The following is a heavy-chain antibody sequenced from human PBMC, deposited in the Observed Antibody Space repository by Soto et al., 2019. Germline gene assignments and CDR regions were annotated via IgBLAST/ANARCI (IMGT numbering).Heavy chain of an antibody. D-gene: IGHD3-22*01. J-gene: IGHJ4*02. CDR3: ARDLSTGYDYYYFDY. CDR2: IDYSGRT. V-gene: IGHV4-38-2*02. Sequence: SETLSLTCSVSGYLISSGYYWGWIRQTPGKGLEWLGSIDYSGRTYYNPSLKSRVSTSVDLSKNQFSLNLRSVTAADTAVYFCARDLSTGYDYYYFDYWGQGTLVTVSS. CDR1: GYLISSGYY.